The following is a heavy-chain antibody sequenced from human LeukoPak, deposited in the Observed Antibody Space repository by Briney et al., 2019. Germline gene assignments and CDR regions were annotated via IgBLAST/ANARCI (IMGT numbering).Heavy chain of an antibody. CDR3: ARRISSGWYAYYFDY. D-gene: IGHD6-19*01. CDR2: ISGSGGST. J-gene: IGHJ4*02. V-gene: IGHV3-23*01. CDR1: GFTFSSYA. Sequence: PGGSLRLSCAASGFTFSSYAMSWVRQAPGKGLEWVSAISGSGGSTYYADSVKGRFTISRDNSKNTLYLQMNSLRAEDTAVYYCARRISSGWYAYYFDYRGQGTLVTVSS.